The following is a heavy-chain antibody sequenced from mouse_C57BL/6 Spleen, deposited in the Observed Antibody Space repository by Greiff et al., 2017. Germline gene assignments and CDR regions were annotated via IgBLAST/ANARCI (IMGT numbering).Heavy chain of an antibody. CDR1: GYAFSSSW. Sequence: VQLQQSGPELVKPGASVKISCKASGYAFSSSWMNWVKQRPGKGLEWIGRIYPGDGDTNYNGKFTGKATLTADKSSSTAYMQLSSLPSEDSAVYFCAKRKDYFDYWGQGTTLTVSS. CDR2: IYPGDGDT. J-gene: IGHJ2*01. V-gene: IGHV1-82*01. CDR3: AKRKDYFDY.